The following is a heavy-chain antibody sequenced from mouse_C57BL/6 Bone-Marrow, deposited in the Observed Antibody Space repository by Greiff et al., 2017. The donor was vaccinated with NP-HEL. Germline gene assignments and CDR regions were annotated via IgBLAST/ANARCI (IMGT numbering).Heavy chain of an antibody. V-gene: IGHV1-59*01. CDR1: GYTFTSYW. CDR3: ARHYYGSSLYWYFDV. CDR2: IDPSDSYT. Sequence: QVHVKQPGAELVRPGTSVKLSCKASGYTFTSYWMHWVKQRPGQGLEWIGVIDPSDSYTNYNQKFKGKATLTVDTSSSTAYMQLSSLTSEDSAVYYCARHYYGSSLYWYFDVWGTGTTVTVSS. J-gene: IGHJ1*03. D-gene: IGHD1-1*01.